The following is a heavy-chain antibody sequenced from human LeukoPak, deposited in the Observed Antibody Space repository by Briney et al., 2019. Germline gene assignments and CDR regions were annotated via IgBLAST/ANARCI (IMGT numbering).Heavy chain of an antibody. CDR2: IRSKAYGGTT. CDR1: GFTFGDYA. D-gene: IGHD2-15*01. Sequence: PRGSLRLSCIASGFTFGDYAMSWVRQAPGKGLEWVGFIRSKAYGGTTEYAASVKSRFSISRDDSKSIAYLQMNSLRTEDTAVFYCTRDCSGGSCWGDAFDIWGQGTMVTVSS. J-gene: IGHJ3*02. CDR3: TRDCSGGSCWGDAFDI. V-gene: IGHV3-49*04.